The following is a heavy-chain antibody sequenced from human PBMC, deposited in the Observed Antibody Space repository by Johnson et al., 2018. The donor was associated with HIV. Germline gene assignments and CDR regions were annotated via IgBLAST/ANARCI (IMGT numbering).Heavy chain of an antibody. D-gene: IGHD1-26*01. CDR2: IGTAGDT. CDR3: AKRYSGSLRDTFDI. J-gene: IGHJ3*02. Sequence: VQLVESGGGLAQPGRSLRLSCAASRFIFDDHAMYWVRQSPGKGLEWVSAIGTAGDTYYPGSVKGRFTISRENAKNSLYLQMNSLRAEDTAVYYCAKRYSGSLRDTFDIWGQGTMVTVSS. V-gene: IGHV3-13*01. CDR1: RFIFDDHA.